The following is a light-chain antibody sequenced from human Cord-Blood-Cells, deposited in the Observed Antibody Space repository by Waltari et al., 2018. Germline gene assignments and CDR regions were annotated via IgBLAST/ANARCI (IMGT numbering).Light chain of an antibody. CDR2: QDS. V-gene: IGLV3-1*01. J-gene: IGLJ1*01. Sequence: SYELTQLPSVYVSPGQTASITCSGDKLGDKYACWYQQKPGQSPVLVIYQDSKRPSGIPERFSGSNSGNTATLTISGTQAMDEADYYCQAWDSSTYVFGTGTKVTVL. CDR3: QAWDSSTYV. CDR1: KLGDKY.